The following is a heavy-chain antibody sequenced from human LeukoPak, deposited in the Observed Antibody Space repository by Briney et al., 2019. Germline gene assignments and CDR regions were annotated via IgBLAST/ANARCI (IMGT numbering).Heavy chain of an antibody. D-gene: IGHD5-24*01. J-gene: IGHJ4*02. CDR1: GFTFASYA. CDR3: AKGGPQFFDY. V-gene: IGHV3-23*01. Sequence: GGSLRLSCAASGFTFASYAMSWVRQAPGKGLEWVSTISGSGGRSYSEDPVKGRFTISRDNSRNTLYLQMNSLRVEDTAIYYCAKGGPQFFDYWGQGTLVTVSS. CDR2: ISGSGGRS.